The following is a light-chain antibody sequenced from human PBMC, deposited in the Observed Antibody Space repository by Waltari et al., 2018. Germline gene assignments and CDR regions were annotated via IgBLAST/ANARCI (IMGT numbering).Light chain of an antibody. V-gene: IGKV3-20*01. Sequence: EIVLTQSPGTLSLSPGERATLSCRASQSIRSDSLAWYQQKPGQAPRLLIYGASTRATGIPDRFRGSGSVTDFTLTISRLEPEDFAVYSCQQYGRSPSTFGPVTRLEIK. CDR2: GAS. CDR3: QQYGRSPST. J-gene: IGKJ5*01. CDR1: QSIRSDS.